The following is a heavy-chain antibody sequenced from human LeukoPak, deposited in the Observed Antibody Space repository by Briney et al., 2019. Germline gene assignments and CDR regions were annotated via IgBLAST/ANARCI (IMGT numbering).Heavy chain of an antibody. CDR1: GGTFSSYA. Sequence: GASVKVSCKASGGTFSSYAISWVRQAPGQGLEWMGGIIPIFGTANYAQKFQGRVTITTDESTSTAYMELSSLRSEDTAVYYRARVGDVAAAHFDYWGQGTLVTVSS. CDR2: IIPIFGTA. J-gene: IGHJ4*02. CDR3: ARVGDVAAAHFDY. D-gene: IGHD6-25*01. V-gene: IGHV1-69*05.